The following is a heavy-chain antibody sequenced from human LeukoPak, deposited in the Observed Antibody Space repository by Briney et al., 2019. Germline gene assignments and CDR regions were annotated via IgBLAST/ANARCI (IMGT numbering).Heavy chain of an antibody. V-gene: IGHV5-51*01. J-gene: IGHJ4*02. CDR1: GYSFTSYW. D-gene: IGHD6-13*01. CDR3: ARQGRIAAAGTDY. CDR2: VYPGDSDT. Sequence: GESLKISCKGSGYSFTSYWIGWVRQMPGKGLEWMGIVYPGDSDTRYSPSFQGQVTISADKSISTAYLQWSSLKASDTAMYYCARQGRIAAAGTDYWGQGTLVTVSS.